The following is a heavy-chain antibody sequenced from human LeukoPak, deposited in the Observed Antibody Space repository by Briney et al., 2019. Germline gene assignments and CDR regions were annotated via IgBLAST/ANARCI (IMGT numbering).Heavy chain of an antibody. CDR2: INPNSGGT. D-gene: IGHD2-2*02. J-gene: IGHJ4*02. CDR1: GYTFTGYY. CDR3: ARVSRYCSSTSCYTHFDY. V-gene: IGHV1-2*02. Sequence: ASVKVSCKASGYTFTGYYMHWVRQAPGQGLEWMGWINPNSGGTNYAQKFQGRVTMTRDTSISTAYMELSRLRSDDTAVYYCARVSRYCSSTSCYTHFDYWGQGTLVTVSS.